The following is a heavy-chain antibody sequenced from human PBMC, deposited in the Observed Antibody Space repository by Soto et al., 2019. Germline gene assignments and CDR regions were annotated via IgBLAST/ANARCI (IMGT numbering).Heavy chain of an antibody. D-gene: IGHD6-13*01. J-gene: IGHJ4*02. CDR1: GFTFSSYA. CDR2: ISGSGGST. CDR3: AVRDSSRWRTPSFDY. Sequence: PGGSLRLSCAASGFTFSSYAMSWVRQAPGKGLEWVSAISGSGGSTYYADTVKGRFTISRDNSKNTLYLQMNSLRAEDTAVYYCAVRDSSRWRTPSFDYWGEGTLVTVS. V-gene: IGHV3-23*01.